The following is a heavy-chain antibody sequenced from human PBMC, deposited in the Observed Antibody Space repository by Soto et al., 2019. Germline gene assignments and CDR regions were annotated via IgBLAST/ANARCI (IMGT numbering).Heavy chain of an antibody. J-gene: IGHJ4*02. CDR1: GFTVSSNY. CDR3: AREESGSYFFDY. V-gene: IGHV3-53*04. D-gene: IGHD1-26*01. Sequence: GSLRLSCAASGFTVSSNYMSWVRQAPGKGLEWVSVLYSGGTTYYADSVKGRFAISRHNSKSTLYLQMDSLRAEDTAVYYCAREESGSYFFDYWGQGTLVTVSS. CDR2: LYSGGTT.